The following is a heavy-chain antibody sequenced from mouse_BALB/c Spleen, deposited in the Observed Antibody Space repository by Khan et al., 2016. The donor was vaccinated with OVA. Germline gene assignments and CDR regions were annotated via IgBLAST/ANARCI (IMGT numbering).Heavy chain of an antibody. Sequence: VELVESGGGLVKPGGSLKLSCAPSGFAFSSYDMSWVRRTPEKRLEWVATISGTGIYTYYPDSVKGRFTISRDNARNTLYLQMSSLRSEDTAWYYCARPSYYGNPWFTYWGQGTLVTVSA. V-gene: IGHV5-9*02. J-gene: IGHJ3*01. D-gene: IGHD2-10*01. CDR1: GFAFSSYD. CDR3: ARPSYYGNPWFTY. CDR2: ISGTGIYT.